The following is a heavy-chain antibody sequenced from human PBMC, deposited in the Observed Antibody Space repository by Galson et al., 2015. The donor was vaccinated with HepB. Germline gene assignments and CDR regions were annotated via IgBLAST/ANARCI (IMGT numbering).Heavy chain of an antibody. CDR1: GYTFTGYY. V-gene: IGHV1-2*04. CDR3: ARLLEWGCSGGSCYDWFDP. Sequence: SVKVSCKASGYTFTGYYMHWVRQAPGQGLEWMGWINPNSGGTNYAQKFQGWVTMTRDTSISTAYMELSRLRSDDTAVYYCARLLEWGCSGGSCYDWFDPWGQGTLVTVSS. D-gene: IGHD2-15*01. CDR2: INPNSGGT. J-gene: IGHJ5*02.